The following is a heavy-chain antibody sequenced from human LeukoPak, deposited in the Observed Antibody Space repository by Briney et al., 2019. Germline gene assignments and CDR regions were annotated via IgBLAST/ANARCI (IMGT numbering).Heavy chain of an antibody. Sequence: WVRQPPGKGLEWIGSTYYSGSTYYNPSLKSRVTISVDTSKNQFSLKLSSVTAADTAVYYCARDQAPYAFDIWGQGTMVTVSS. V-gene: IGHV4-39*07. J-gene: IGHJ3*02. CDR3: ARDQAPYAFDI. CDR2: TYYSGST.